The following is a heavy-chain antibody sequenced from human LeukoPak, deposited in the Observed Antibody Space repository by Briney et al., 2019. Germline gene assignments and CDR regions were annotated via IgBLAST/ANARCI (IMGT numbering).Heavy chain of an antibody. Sequence: GGSLRLSCAASGFTFSSYAMHWVRQAPGKGLEWVAVISYDGSNKYYADSVKGRFTISRDNSKSTLYLQMNSLRAEDTAVYYCARDLPSRWGSYQNYYYYHMDVWGKGTTVTISS. CDR2: ISYDGSNK. CDR1: GFTFSSYA. V-gene: IGHV3-30*04. CDR3: ARDLPSRWGSYQNYYYYHMDV. J-gene: IGHJ6*03. D-gene: IGHD3-16*02.